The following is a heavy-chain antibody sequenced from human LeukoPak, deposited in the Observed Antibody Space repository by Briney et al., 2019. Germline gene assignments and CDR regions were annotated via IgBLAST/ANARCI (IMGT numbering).Heavy chain of an antibody. CDR3: AEGVRGQLGDY. J-gene: IGHJ4*02. D-gene: IGHD6-13*01. Sequence: GGSLRLSCAASGFTFSSFAMYWVRRAPGKGLEWISGIFGSGSTIYYADSVKGRFTISRDNSKNTVFLQMNSLRAEDTAVYYCAEGVRGQLGDYWGQGTLVTVSS. CDR2: IFGSGSTI. V-gene: IGHV3-23*01. CDR1: GFTFSSFA.